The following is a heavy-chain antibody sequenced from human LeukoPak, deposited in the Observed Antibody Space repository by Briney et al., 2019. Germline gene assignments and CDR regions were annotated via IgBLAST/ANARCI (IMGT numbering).Heavy chain of an antibody. J-gene: IGHJ3*02. CDR1: GFTFSGYS. D-gene: IGHD3-22*01. CDR3: ARDSTSGDSSGYYFRDAFDI. Sequence: GGSLRLSCAASGFTFSGYSMNWVRQAPGKGLEWVSSISSSSSYIYYADSVKGRFTISRDNAKNSLYLQMNSLRAEDTDVYYCARDSTSGDSSGYYFRDAFDIWGQGTMVTVSS. V-gene: IGHV3-21*01. CDR2: ISSSSSYI.